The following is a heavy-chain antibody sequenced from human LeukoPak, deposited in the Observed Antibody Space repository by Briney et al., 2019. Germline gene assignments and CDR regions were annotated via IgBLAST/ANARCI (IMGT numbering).Heavy chain of an antibody. J-gene: IGHJ4*02. Sequence: ASVKVSCKASGYTFTSYYMHWVRQAPGQGLEWMGIINPSGGSTSYAQKFQGRVTMTRDMSTSTVYMELSSLRSEDTAVYYCARDRGQLPQGYYFDYWGQGTLVTVSS. V-gene: IGHV1-46*01. CDR2: INPSGGST. D-gene: IGHD6-6*01. CDR3: ARDRGQLPQGYYFDY. CDR1: GYTFTSYY.